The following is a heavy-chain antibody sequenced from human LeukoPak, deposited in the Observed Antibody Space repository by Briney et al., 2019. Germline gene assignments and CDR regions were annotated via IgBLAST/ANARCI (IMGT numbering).Heavy chain of an antibody. Sequence: PSETLSLTCAVYGGSFSGYYWSWIRQPPGKGLEWIGEINHSGSTNYNPSLKSRVTISVDTSKSQFSLKLSSVTAADTAVYYCARGRSPVRGVIKGPSRYYYYGMDVWGQGTTVTVSS. CDR2: INHSGST. CDR1: GGSFSGYY. CDR3: ARGRSPVRGVIKGPSRYYYYGMDV. D-gene: IGHD3-10*01. J-gene: IGHJ6*02. V-gene: IGHV4-34*01.